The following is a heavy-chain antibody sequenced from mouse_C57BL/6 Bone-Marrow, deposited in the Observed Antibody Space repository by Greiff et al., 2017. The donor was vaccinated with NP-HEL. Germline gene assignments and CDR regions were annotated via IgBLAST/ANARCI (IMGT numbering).Heavy chain of an antibody. D-gene: IGHD2-1*01. CDR1: GFTFSSYA. CDR2: ISSGGDYI. V-gene: IGHV5-9-1*02. J-gene: IGHJ3*01. Sequence: EVKLVESGEGLVKPGGSLKLSCAASGFTFSSYAMSWVRQTPEKRLEWVAYISSGGDYIYYADTVKGRFTISRDNARNTLYLQMSSLKSEDTAMYYCTRDRGRYYRFAYWGQGTLVTVSA. CDR3: TRDRGRYYRFAY.